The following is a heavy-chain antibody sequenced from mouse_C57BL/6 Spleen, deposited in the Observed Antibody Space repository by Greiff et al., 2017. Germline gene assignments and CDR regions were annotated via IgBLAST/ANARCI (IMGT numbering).Heavy chain of an antibody. J-gene: IGHJ3*01. CDR3: ARSGSGYRVVFAY. D-gene: IGHD3-2*02. CDR2: IYPGDGDT. Sequence: VQLHQSGAELVKPGASVKLSCKASGYAFTSYWMNWVKQRPGKGLEWIGQIYPGDGDTNYNEKFKGKATLTADKSSSTAYMQLSSLTSEDSAVYFCARSGSGYRVVFAYWGQGTPVTVSA. CDR1: GYAFTSYW. V-gene: IGHV1-80*01.